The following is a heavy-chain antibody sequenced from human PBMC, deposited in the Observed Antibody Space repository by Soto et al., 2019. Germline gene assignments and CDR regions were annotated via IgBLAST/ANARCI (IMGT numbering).Heavy chain of an antibody. D-gene: IGHD5-18*01. CDR3: VRAPRHTAMVYPWLDP. Sequence: SETLSLTCTVSGASVSSGAYYWGWVRQRPGRGLEWIGYIYESGYTYYNTSLKSRLTISLDRSNNQFSLGLTSVTAADTAVYYCVRAPRHTAMVYPWLDPWGQGTLVTVSS. CDR1: GASVSSGAYY. CDR2: IYESGYT. V-gene: IGHV4-31*03. J-gene: IGHJ5*02.